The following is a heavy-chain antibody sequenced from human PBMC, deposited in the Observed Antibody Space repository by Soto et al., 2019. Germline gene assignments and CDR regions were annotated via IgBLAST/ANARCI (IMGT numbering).Heavy chain of an antibody. J-gene: IGHJ4*02. CDR1: GFTFTNYW. V-gene: IGHV3-74*01. CDR2: INADGSYA. Sequence: EVQLVESGGGLVQPGGSLRLSCAASGFTFTNYWMHWVRQVPGKGLVWVSRINADGSYASYADFVKGRFTISRDNSRNTVHLQMNSLSAEDTAVYYCARDFTTVETPGDDFDYWGQGIPVTVSS. D-gene: IGHD4-17*01. CDR3: ARDFTTVETPGDDFDY.